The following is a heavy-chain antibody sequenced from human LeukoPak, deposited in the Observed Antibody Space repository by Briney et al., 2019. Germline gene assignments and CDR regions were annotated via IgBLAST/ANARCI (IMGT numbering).Heavy chain of an antibody. CDR1: GGTFSSYA. D-gene: IGHD2-15*01. CDR3: ARGDCSGGSCYGGFNWFDP. J-gene: IGHJ5*02. CDR2: IIPIFGTA. Sequence: SVKVSCKASGGTFSSYAISWVRQAPGQGLEWMGGIIPIFGTANYAQKFQGRVTITADESTSTAYMELGSLRSEDTAVYYCARGDCSGGSCYGGFNWFDPWGQGTLVTVSS. V-gene: IGHV1-69*01.